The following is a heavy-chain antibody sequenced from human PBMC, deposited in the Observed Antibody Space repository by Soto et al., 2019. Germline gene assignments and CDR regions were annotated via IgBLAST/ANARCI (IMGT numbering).Heavy chain of an antibody. CDR3: AKARCSTTNCYVPEY. Sequence: EVQLLESGGGLVQPGGSLRLSCVASGFTFSTYTMSWVRQAPGKGLEWVSAISGSGGSPSYADSVQGRFSISRDNPRNTLYLQMNRLRGEDTAMYYCAKARCSTTNCYVPEYWGQGTLVTVSS. V-gene: IGHV3-23*01. D-gene: IGHD2-2*01. CDR1: GFTFSTYT. CDR2: ISGSGGSP. J-gene: IGHJ4*02.